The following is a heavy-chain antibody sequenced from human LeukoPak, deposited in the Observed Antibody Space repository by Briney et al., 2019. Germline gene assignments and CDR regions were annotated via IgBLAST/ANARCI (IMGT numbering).Heavy chain of an antibody. V-gene: IGHV1-2*02. J-gene: IGHJ5*02. CDR2: INPDNGGT. CDR1: GYTFTGYY. Sequence: GASVKVSCKTSGYTFTGYYIHWIRQAPGRGLEWLGWINPDNGGTNSAQRFQGRVTMTHDTSSRTVYLEMNRLTSDDTAVYFCVRDHHQLQWFGAGGFDPWGQGTLVIVSS. D-gene: IGHD3-10*01. CDR3: VRDHHQLQWFGAGGFDP.